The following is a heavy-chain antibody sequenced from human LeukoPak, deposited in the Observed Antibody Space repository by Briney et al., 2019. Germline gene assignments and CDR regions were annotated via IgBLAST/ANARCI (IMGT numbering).Heavy chain of an antibody. V-gene: IGHV3-11*01. Sequence: GGSLRLSCAASGFPFSDHYMIWIRQAPGKGLEWVSYIDYDGTGMSYADSVKGRFTISRDNAKNSLYLQMHSLRAEDTALYYCAKDIGDSSGYYYDYWGQGTLVTVSS. J-gene: IGHJ4*02. CDR1: GFPFSDHY. D-gene: IGHD3-22*01. CDR2: IDYDGTGM. CDR3: AKDIGDSSGYYYDY.